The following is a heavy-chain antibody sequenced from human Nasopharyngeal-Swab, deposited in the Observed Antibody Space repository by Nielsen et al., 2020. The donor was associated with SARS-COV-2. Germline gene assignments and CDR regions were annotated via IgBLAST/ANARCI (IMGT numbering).Heavy chain of an antibody. J-gene: IGHJ6*03. CDR3: AKKTQSRFLGYMDV. V-gene: IGHV3-30*02. CDR2: IRYDGSNK. D-gene: IGHD3-3*01. Sequence: GESLKVFCAASGFTFSSYGMHWVRQAPGKGLEWVAFIRYDGSNKYYADSVKGRFTISRDNSKNTLYLQMNSLRAEDTAVYYCAKKTQSRFLGYMDVWGKGTTVTVPS. CDR1: GFTFSSYG.